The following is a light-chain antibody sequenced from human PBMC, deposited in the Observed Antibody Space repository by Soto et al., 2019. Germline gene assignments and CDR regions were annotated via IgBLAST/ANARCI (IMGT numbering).Light chain of an antibody. V-gene: IGKV1-5*03. CDR3: QQYNSYPYT. CDR1: QSISSW. J-gene: IGKJ2*01. Sequence: DIPMTQSPSTLSASVGDRVTITCRASQSISSWLAWYQQKPGKAPKLLIYKASSLESGVPSRCSGSGSGTEFTLTISSLQTDDFASYYCQQYNSYPYTFGHGTELEIK. CDR2: KAS.